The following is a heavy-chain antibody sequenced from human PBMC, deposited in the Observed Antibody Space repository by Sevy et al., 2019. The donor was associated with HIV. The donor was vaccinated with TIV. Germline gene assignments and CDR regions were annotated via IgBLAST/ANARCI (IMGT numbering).Heavy chain of an antibody. Sequence: GESRKISCAASGFTFSSYSMNWVRQAPGKGLEWLSYIDSRSSNIYYADSVKGRFTVSRDNAKNSLYVQMNSLRGEDTAVYYCASGGGYTDQGMDVWGQGTTVTVSS. D-gene: IGHD5-12*01. CDR1: GFTFSSYS. CDR2: IDSRSSNI. CDR3: ASGGGYTDQGMDV. V-gene: IGHV3-48*01. J-gene: IGHJ6*02.